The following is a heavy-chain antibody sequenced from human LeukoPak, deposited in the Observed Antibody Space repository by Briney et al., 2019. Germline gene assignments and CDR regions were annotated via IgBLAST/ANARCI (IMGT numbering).Heavy chain of an antibody. J-gene: IGHJ2*01. CDR2: INHSGST. Sequence: SETLSLTCAVYGGSFSGYYWSWIRQPPGKGLEWIGEINHSGSTYYNPSLKSRVTISVDTSKNQFSLKLSSVTAADTAVYYCASPPQSATYYYDSSGYYRYWYFDLWGRGTLVTVSS. D-gene: IGHD3-22*01. CDR3: ASPPQSATYYYDSSGYYRYWYFDL. CDR1: GGSFSGYY. V-gene: IGHV4-34*01.